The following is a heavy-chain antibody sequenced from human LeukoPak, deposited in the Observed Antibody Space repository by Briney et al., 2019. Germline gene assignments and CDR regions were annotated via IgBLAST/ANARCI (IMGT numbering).Heavy chain of an antibody. J-gene: IGHJ4*02. Sequence: SETLSLTCTVSGVSISSSNSYWGWIRQPPGKGLEWIGSIYYSGSTYYNPSLKSRVTISVDTSKNQFSLKLSSVTAADTAVYYCARVVGYCSGGSCYPEYYFDYWGQGTLVTVSS. CDR3: ARVVGYCSGGSCYPEYYFDY. V-gene: IGHV4-39*07. D-gene: IGHD2-15*01. CDR1: GVSISSSNSY. CDR2: IYYSGST.